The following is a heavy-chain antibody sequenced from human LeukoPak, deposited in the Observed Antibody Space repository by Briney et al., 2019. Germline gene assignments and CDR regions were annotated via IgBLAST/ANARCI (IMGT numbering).Heavy chain of an antibody. CDR2: IIPILGIA. CDR1: GYTFTGYY. Sequence: SVKVSCKASGYTFTGYYMHWVRQAPGQGLEWMGRIIPILGIANYAQKFQGRVTITADKSTSTAYMELSSLRSEDTAVYYCAYYYYDSSGYYGALDYWGQGTLVTVSS. D-gene: IGHD3-22*01. J-gene: IGHJ4*02. CDR3: AYYYYDSSGYYGALDY. V-gene: IGHV1-69*02.